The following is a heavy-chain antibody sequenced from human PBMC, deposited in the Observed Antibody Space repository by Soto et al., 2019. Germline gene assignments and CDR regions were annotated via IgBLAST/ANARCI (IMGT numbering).Heavy chain of an antibody. D-gene: IGHD2-15*01. V-gene: IGHV3-23*01. Sequence: EVQLWESGGGWVKPGGSLRLSCAASGFTFSTYAMSWVRQAPGKGLEWVSGXSHSGISTYYADSVKGRFTFSRDNSNNTLYLQMNSLRGDDRASNCCAKGSRGAWGYCSGHTCYFESWGQGNLVPVSS. CDR3: AKGSRGAWGYCSGHTCYFES. CDR1: GFTFSTYA. J-gene: IGHJ4*02. CDR2: XSHSGIST.